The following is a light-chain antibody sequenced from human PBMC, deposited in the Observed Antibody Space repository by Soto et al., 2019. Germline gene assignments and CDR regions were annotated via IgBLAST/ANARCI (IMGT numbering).Light chain of an antibody. V-gene: IGKV1-9*01. CDR1: QGIDTS. J-gene: IGKJ5*01. CDR3: QQLHGYPIT. CDR2: AAS. Sequence: ILFTQSPSSLSASVGDRVTITCRASQGIDTSLAWYQQKPGKAPKLLIYAASNFQSGVPSRFSGSGSGTHFTLTISSPQPEDFATYYCQQLHGYPITFGQGTRLEIK.